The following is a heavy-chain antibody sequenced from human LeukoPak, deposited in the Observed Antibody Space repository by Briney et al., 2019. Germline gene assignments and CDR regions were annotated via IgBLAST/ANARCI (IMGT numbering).Heavy chain of an antibody. CDR2: IIPILGIA. D-gene: IGHD2-2*01. CDR3: ARVGGYCSSTSCLDV. V-gene: IGHV1-69*02. J-gene: IGHJ6*04. CDR1: GGTFSSYT. Sequence: SVKVSCKASGGTFSSYTISLVRQAPGQGLEWMGRIIPILGIANYAQKFQGRVTITADKSTSTAYMELSSLRSEDTAVYYCARVGGYCSSTSCLDVWGKGTTVTVSS.